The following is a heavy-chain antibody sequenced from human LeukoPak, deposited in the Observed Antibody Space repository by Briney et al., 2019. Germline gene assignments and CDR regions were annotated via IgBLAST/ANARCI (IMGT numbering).Heavy chain of an antibody. D-gene: IGHD5-24*01. CDR2: IYTSGST. Sequence: SQTLSLTCSVSNDSISSGRYYWIWIRQPARKGLEWIGRIYTSGSTNYNPSLKSRVIISVDTSKNQFSLSLSSVTAADTAVYYCARDRTGWLQADYWGPGTLVTVSS. V-gene: IGHV4-61*02. CDR3: ARDRTGWLQADY. CDR1: NDSISSGRYY. J-gene: IGHJ4*02.